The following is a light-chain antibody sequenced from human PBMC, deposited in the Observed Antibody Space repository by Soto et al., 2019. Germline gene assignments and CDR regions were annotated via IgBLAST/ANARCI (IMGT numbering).Light chain of an antibody. Sequence: ILLTQSPGTLSLSPGERATVSCRASQSVSSSYLAWYQQKPGQAPRLLIYGASSRATGIPDRFSGSGSGTDFTLTISRLEPEDFAVYYCQQYGNSPQTFGQGTKVDIK. CDR2: GAS. V-gene: IGKV3-20*01. CDR1: QSVSSSY. J-gene: IGKJ1*01. CDR3: QQYGNSPQT.